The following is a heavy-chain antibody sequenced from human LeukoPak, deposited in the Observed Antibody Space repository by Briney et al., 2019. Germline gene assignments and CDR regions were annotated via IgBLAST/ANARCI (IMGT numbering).Heavy chain of an antibody. J-gene: IGHJ5*02. D-gene: IGHD3-3*01. Sequence: GGSLRLSCAASGFTFSSYSMNWVRQAPGKGLEWVSSISSSSSYIYYADSVKGRFTISRDNAKNSLYLQMNSLRAEDTAVYYCASTGDMEYYDFWSGYYRPPWHPGPFDPWGQGTLVTVSS. V-gene: IGHV3-21*01. CDR2: ISSSSSYI. CDR1: GFTFSSYS. CDR3: ASTGDMEYYDFWSGYYRPPWHPGPFDP.